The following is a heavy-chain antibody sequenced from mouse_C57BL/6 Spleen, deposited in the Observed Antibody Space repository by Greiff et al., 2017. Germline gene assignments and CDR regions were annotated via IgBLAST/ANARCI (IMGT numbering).Heavy chain of an antibody. CDR2: FHPYNDDT. Sequence: QVQLQQSGAELVKPGASVKMSCKASGYTFTTYPIEWMKQNHGKSLEWIGNFHPYNDDTKYNEKFKGKATLTVEKSSSTVYLALSRLTSDDSAVYYCATHYYGSDWYFDVWGTGTTVTVSS. V-gene: IGHV1-47*01. CDR3: ATHYYGSDWYFDV. J-gene: IGHJ1*03. D-gene: IGHD1-1*01. CDR1: GYTFTTYP.